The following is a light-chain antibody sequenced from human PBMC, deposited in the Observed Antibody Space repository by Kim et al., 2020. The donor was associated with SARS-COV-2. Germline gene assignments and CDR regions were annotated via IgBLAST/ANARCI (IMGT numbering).Light chain of an antibody. CDR1: GSDVGAYNY. J-gene: IGLJ2*01. V-gene: IGLV2-11*01. CDR3: CSYAGTYNYVI. Sequence: QSALTQPRSVSGSPGQSVTISCTGTGSDVGAYNYVSWYQQHPGKAPKFIIYDVSQRASGVPDRFSGSKSGYTASLTISGLEADDEADYYCCSYAGTYNYVIFGGGTRLTVL. CDR2: DVS.